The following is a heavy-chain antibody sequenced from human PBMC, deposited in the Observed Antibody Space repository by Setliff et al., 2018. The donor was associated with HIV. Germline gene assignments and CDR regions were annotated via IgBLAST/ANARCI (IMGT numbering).Heavy chain of an antibody. CDR3: ARGPYTIDY. CDR1: GFTFSSYE. J-gene: IGHJ4*02. CDR2: ISTSGNRI. Sequence: QTGGSLRLSCAASGFTFSSYEMNWVRQAPGKGLEWVSYISTSGNRIHYADSVKGRFTISRDNAKNSLYLQMNSLRAEDTAVYYCARGPYTIDYWGQGTLVTVSS. D-gene: IGHD3-16*01. V-gene: IGHV3-48*03.